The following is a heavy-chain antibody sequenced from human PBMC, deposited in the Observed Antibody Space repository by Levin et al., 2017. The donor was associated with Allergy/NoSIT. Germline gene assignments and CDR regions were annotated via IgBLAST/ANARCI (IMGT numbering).Heavy chain of an antibody. Sequence: SQTLSLTCTVSGGSISDASYYWAWLRQPPGKGLEWVGSIYYDGSAYYNPSLKTRLTISVDTSKNQFSLRVNSVIAADTAVYYCAGEPNSPYYYHYGLDVWGPGTTVTVSS. V-gene: IGHV4-39*07. CDR3: AGEPNSPYYYHYGLDV. D-gene: IGHD2/OR15-2a*01. CDR1: GGSISDASYY. J-gene: IGHJ6*02. CDR2: IYYDGSA.